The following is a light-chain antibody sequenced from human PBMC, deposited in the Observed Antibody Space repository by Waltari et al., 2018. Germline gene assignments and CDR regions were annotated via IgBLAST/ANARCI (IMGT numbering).Light chain of an antibody. Sequence: DIQMTQSPSTLSASVGDRVTISCRASQTIMSWVAWYQQKPGKAPKVLIYKASILESGVPSRFSGSGSGTEFLLTISSLQPDDFATYYCQQYNGYSGTFGQGTKVEIQ. J-gene: IGKJ1*01. CDR1: QTIMSW. CDR2: KAS. CDR3: QQYNGYSGT. V-gene: IGKV1-5*03.